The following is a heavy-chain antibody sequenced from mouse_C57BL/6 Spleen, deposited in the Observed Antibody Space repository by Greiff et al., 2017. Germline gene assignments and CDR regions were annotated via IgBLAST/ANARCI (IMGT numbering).Heavy chain of an antibody. CDR1: GFTFSSYA. V-gene: IGHV5-9-1*02. CDR3: TRGGLAWFAY. Sequence: DVMLVESGEGLVKPGGSLKLSCAASGFTFSSYAMSWVRQTPEKRLEWVAYISSGGDYIYYADTVKGRFTISRDNARNTLYLQMSSLKSEDTAMYYCTRGGLAWFAYWGQGTLVTVSA. J-gene: IGHJ3*01. D-gene: IGHD3-3*01. CDR2: ISSGGDYI.